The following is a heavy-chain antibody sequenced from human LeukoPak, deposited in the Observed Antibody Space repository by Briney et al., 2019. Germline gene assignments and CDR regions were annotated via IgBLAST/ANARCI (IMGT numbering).Heavy chain of an antibody. V-gene: IGHV3-33*01. CDR1: GFIFSHYG. CDR2: IWYDGRTK. CDR3: AREWGRIAWAGAPGY. D-gene: IGHD6-19*01. J-gene: IGHJ4*02. Sequence: GGSLRLSCEVSGFIFSHYGMHWVRQAPGKGLEWVALIWYDGRTKFHADSVRGRFTISRDNSANTLYLQMSSLRVEDTAVYSCAREWGRIAWAGAPGYWGQGALVTAS.